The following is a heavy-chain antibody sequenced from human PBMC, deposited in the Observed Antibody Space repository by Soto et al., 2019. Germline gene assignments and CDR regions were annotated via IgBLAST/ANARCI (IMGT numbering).Heavy chain of an antibody. CDR3: ARRYSAQDH. V-gene: IGHV3-11*05. Sequence: QVKLVESGGGVVEPGGSLRLSCAVSGFAFENYYMTWIRQAPGKGLEWLSDISENSYHTNIAASIKGRFTISSDNAKKSLYLQMDGLRVEDTAVYYCARRYSAQDHWGRGTLVIVSS. J-gene: IGHJ4*02. CDR2: ISENSYHT. D-gene: IGHD5-18*01. CDR1: GFAFENYY.